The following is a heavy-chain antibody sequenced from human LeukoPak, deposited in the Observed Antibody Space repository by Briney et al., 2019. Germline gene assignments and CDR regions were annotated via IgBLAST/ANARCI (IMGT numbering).Heavy chain of an antibody. V-gene: IGHV3-64D*06. CDR3: VKGTAYTADYFDY. CDR2: ISSNGGGT. J-gene: IGHJ4*02. CDR1: RFTFSSFA. D-gene: IGHD2-21*02. Sequence: GGSLRLSCSASRFTFSSFAMHWVRQAPGKGLEYVSAISSNGGGTYYADSVKGRFTISRDNSKNTLYLQMSSLRAEDTAVYYCVKGTAYTADYFDYWGQGTLVTVSS.